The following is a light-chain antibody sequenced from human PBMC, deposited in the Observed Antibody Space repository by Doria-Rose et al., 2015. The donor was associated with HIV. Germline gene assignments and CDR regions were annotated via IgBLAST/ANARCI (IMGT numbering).Light chain of an antibody. J-gene: IGKJ5*01. CDR1: QSVGTD. Sequence: EIVLTQSPETLSVSPGESATLSCRASQSVGTDLAWYQHKPGQAPRLLIWGASTRATGIPARFSGSGSGTEFTLTISSLQSEDFAIYFCHQYNNWPTFGQGTRLDIK. V-gene: IGKV3-15*01. CDR2: GAS. CDR3: HQYNNWPT.